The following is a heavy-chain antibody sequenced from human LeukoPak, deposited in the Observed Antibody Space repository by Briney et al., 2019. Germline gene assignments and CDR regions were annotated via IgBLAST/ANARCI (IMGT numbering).Heavy chain of an antibody. CDR1: GDSVSSGDHH. CDR2: IRYGGST. V-gene: IGHV4-30-4*01. Sequence: SETLSLTCTVSGDSVSSGDHHWSWIRQPPGKGLEWIGYIRYGGSTYYNPSLKSLVIISVDMSKNQFSLSLNSLSAADSAVYYCARAAAVTNSWYYFDYWGQGTLVTVSS. J-gene: IGHJ4*02. CDR3: ARAAAVTNSWYYFDY. D-gene: IGHD6-13*01.